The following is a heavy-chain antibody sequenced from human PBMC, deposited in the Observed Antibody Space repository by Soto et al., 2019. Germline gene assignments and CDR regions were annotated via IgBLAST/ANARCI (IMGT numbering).Heavy chain of an antibody. D-gene: IGHD3-3*01. CDR2: ISAYNGNT. Sequence: ASVKVSCKASGCTFTSYGISWVRQAPGQGLEWMGWISAYNGNTNYAQKLQGRVTMTTDTSTSTAYMELRSLRSDDTAVYYCAIGVVLEWLPSPFGMVVGGRGTRVTVS. CDR3: AIGVVLEWLPSPFGMVV. J-gene: IGHJ6*02. CDR1: GCTFTSYG. V-gene: IGHV1-18*01.